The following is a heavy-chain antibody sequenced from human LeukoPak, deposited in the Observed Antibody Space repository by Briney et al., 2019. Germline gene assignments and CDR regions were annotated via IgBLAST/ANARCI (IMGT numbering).Heavy chain of an antibody. J-gene: IGHJ4*02. Sequence: ASVKVSCKVSGYTLTELSMHWVRQVPGKGLEWMGGFDPEDGETIYAQKFQGRVTMTEDTSTDTAYMELSSLRSEDTAVYYCARGDHRGFYFDYWGQGTLVTVSS. V-gene: IGHV1-24*01. D-gene: IGHD1-14*01. CDR1: GYTLTELS. CDR2: FDPEDGET. CDR3: ARGDHRGFYFDY.